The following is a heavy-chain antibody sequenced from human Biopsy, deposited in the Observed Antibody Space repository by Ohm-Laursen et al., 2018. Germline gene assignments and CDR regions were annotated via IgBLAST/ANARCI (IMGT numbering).Heavy chain of an antibody. CDR3: AKNLAVSSYALDI. Sequence: TLSLTCAAYGGSLSGYYWNWIRQSPGKGLEWIGEINHRGFTSNNPSLKSRVTISVDTSKNQFSLKLGSVTAADTAVYYCAKNLAVSSYALDIWGQGTMVTVSS. CDR1: GGSLSGYY. J-gene: IGHJ3*02. CDR2: INHRGFT. D-gene: IGHD2/OR15-2a*01. V-gene: IGHV4-34*01.